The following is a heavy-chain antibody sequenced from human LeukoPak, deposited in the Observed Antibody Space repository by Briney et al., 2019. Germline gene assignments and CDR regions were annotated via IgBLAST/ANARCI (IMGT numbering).Heavy chain of an antibody. CDR2: IYHSGST. J-gene: IGHJ3*02. V-gene: IGHV4-38-2*01. D-gene: IGHD1-1*01. Sequence: PSETLSLTCAVSGYSISSGYYWGRIRQPPGKGLEWIGSIYHSGSTYYNPSLKSLVTISVDTSKNQFSLKLSSVTAADTAVYYCARGYLTAFDIWGQGTMVTVSS. CDR1: GYSISSGYY. CDR3: ARGYLTAFDI.